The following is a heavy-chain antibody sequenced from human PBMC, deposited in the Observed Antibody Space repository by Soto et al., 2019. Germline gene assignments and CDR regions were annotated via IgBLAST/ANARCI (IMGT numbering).Heavy chain of an antibody. Sequence: QVQLQQWGAGLLKPSETLSLTCAVYGGSFSGYYWSWIRQPPGKGLEHIGEINHSASTNYNPSLKSRVTMSVDTSKSQFSLKLSSVTAADTAVYYCARSYGGNSGTFDFWGQGTLVTVSS. CDR2: INHSAST. CDR1: GGSFSGYY. V-gene: IGHV4-34*01. CDR3: ARSYGGNSGTFDF. J-gene: IGHJ4*02. D-gene: IGHD4-17*01.